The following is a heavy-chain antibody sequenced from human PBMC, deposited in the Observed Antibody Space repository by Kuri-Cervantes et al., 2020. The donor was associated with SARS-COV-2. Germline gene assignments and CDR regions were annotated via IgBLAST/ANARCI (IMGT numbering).Heavy chain of an antibody. Sequence: LSLTCAASGFTFSSYAMHWVRQAPGKGLEWVSAISGSGGSTYYADSVKGRFTISRDNSKNTLYLQMNSLRAEDTAVYYCAKDLRLGYYYDSSGPDVWGKGTTVTVSS. CDR2: ISGSGGST. D-gene: IGHD3-22*01. J-gene: IGHJ6*04. V-gene: IGHV3-23*01. CDR3: AKDLRLGYYYDSSGPDV. CDR1: GFTFSSYA.